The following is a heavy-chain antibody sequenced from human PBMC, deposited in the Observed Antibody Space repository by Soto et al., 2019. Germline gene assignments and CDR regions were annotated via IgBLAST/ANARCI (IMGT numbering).Heavy chain of an antibody. J-gene: IGHJ4*02. Sequence: PRGSLRLSCEASGFTFRDYAMHWVRQAPGKGLEWVAAIPSDGSAQHYADSVKGRFSISRDNSKNTLSLQMNSLRPEGAALYYCARAVAGQVRSAWTWLDYWGQGTLVTVSS. CDR3: ARAVAGQVRSAWTWLDY. V-gene: IGHV3-30-3*01. CDR1: GFTFRDYA. D-gene: IGHD1-1*01. CDR2: IPSDGSAQ.